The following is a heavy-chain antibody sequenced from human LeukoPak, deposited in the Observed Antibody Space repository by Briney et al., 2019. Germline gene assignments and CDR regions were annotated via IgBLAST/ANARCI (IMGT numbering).Heavy chain of an antibody. Sequence: GGSLRLSCAASGFTVSSNYMSWVRQAPGKGLEWVSVIYSGGSTYYADSVKGRFTISRDNSKNTLYLQMNSLRAEDTAVYYCARHPSYYGSGGWDTYYFDYWGQGTLVTVSS. CDR1: GFTVSSNY. J-gene: IGHJ4*02. D-gene: IGHD3-10*01. CDR2: IYSGGST. V-gene: IGHV3-66*04. CDR3: ARHPSYYGSGGWDTYYFDY.